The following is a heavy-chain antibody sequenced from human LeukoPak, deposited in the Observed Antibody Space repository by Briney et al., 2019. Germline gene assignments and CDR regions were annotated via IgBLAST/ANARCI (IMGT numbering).Heavy chain of an antibody. Sequence: PGGSLRLSCAASGFTFDDYAMHWVRQAPGKGLEWVSGISWNSGSIGYADSVKGRFTISRDNSMNTLYLQMNSLRVDDTAVYYCAREQVVVGRGYYGMDVWGQGTTVTVSS. V-gene: IGHV3-9*01. D-gene: IGHD2-2*01. CDR1: GFTFDDYA. J-gene: IGHJ6*02. CDR3: AREQVVVGRGYYGMDV. CDR2: ISWNSGSI.